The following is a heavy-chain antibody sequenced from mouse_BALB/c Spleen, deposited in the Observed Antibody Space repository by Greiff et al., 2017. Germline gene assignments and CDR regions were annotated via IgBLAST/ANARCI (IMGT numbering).Heavy chain of an antibody. Sequence: VQLQQSGPELVKPGASVKVSCKASGYAFTSYNMYWVKQSHGKSLEWIGYIDPYNGGTSYNQKFKGKATLTVDKSSNTAYMHLNSLTSEDSAVCCCAGGEDSWFAYWGQGTLVTVSA. CDR1: GYAFTSYN. CDR2: IDPYNGGT. CDR3: AGGEDSWFAY. J-gene: IGHJ3*01. V-gene: IGHV1S135*01.